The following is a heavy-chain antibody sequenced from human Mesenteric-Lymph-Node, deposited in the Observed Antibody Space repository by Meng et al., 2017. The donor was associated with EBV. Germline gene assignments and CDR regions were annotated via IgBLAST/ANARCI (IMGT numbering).Heavy chain of an antibody. CDR3: ARPWLGRFDY. V-gene: IGHV4-34*01. D-gene: IGHD6-19*01. CDR1: GGSFSGYY. Sequence: QVQRQQGGAGLLKPSETLSLTCAVYGGSFSGYYWSWIRQPPGKGLEWIGEINHSGSTNYNPSLKSRVTISVDTSKNQFSLKLSSVTAADTAVYYCARPWLGRFDYWGQGTLVTVSS. CDR2: INHSGST. J-gene: IGHJ4*02.